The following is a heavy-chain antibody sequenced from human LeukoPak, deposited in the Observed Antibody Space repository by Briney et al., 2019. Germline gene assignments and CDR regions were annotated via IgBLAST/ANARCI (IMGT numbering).Heavy chain of an antibody. CDR2: IYYSGST. V-gene: IGHV4-59*01. CDR1: GGSISSYY. CDR3: ARDRSSYYDFWSGTQADAFDI. Sequence: SEPLSLTCTVSGGSISSYYWSWIRQPPGKGLEWIVYIYYSGSTNYNTSLKSRVTISVDTSKNQFSLKLSSVTAADTAVYYCARDRSSYYDFWSGTQADAFDIWGQGTMVTVSS. D-gene: IGHD3-3*01. J-gene: IGHJ3*02.